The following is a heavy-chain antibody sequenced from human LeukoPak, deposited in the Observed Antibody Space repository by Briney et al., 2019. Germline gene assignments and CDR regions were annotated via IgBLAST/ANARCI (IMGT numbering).Heavy chain of an antibody. CDR3: ARLPKFYVDTAMVNWFDP. CDR1: GFTFSDYY. CDR2: ISSSGSTI. J-gene: IGHJ5*02. Sequence: GGSLRLSCAASGFTFSDYYMSWIRQAPGKGLEWVSYISSSGSTIYYADSVKGRFTISRDNAKNSLYLQMNSLRAEDTAVYYCARLPKFYVDTAMVNWFDPWGQGTLVTVSS. D-gene: IGHD5-18*01. V-gene: IGHV3-11*01.